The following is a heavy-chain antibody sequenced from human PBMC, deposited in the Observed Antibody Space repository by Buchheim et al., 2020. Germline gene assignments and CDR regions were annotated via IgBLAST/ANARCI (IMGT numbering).Heavy chain of an antibody. Sequence: QLVESGGGLVQPGGSLRLSCAASGFTFSNFWMHWVRQAPGKGLVWVSRTDSDGSSTDYADSVKGRFHITRDNAKNTLYLQMNSLRPEDTAVYFCVRDWYGMDVWGRGTT. CDR2: TDSDGSST. V-gene: IGHV3-74*01. CDR1: GFTFSNFW. J-gene: IGHJ6*02. CDR3: VRDWYGMDV.